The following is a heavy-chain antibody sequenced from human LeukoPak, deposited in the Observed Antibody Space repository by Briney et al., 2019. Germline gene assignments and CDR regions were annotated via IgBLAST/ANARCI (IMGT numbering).Heavy chain of an antibody. CDR1: GGSISSYY. Sequence: SEPLSLTCTVSGGSISSYYWSWIRQPPGKGLEWIGYMYRTGSTNYNPSLKSRVTISVDTSKNQFSLKLNSVTAADTAVYYCARERWNFPDCWGQGTLVTVSS. CDR2: MYRTGST. V-gene: IGHV4-59*01. D-gene: IGHD1-7*01. CDR3: ARERWNFPDC. J-gene: IGHJ4*02.